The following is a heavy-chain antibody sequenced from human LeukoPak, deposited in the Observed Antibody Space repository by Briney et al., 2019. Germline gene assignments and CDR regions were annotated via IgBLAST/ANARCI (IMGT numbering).Heavy chain of an antibody. V-gene: IGHV3-23*01. J-gene: IGHJ3*02. CDR3: AKDQVGLLPDAFDI. CDR2: IRGSGGST. CDR1: GFTFNTYA. D-gene: IGHD1-26*01. Sequence: PGGSLRLSCVASGFTFNTYAMSLVRQAPGKGLQFVSSIRGSGGSTYYADSVKGRFTISRDNSKNTLFLQMNSLRAEDTAVYYCAKDQVGLLPDAFDIWGRGTMVTVFS.